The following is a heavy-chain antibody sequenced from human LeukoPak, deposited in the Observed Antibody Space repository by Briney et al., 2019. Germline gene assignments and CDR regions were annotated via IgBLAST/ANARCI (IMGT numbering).Heavy chain of an antibody. CDR2: ISHDGSNK. CDR3: AKGIAVALDY. D-gene: IGHD6-19*01. CDR1: GFTFSSYG. Sequence: GGSLRLSCAASGFTFSSYGMHWVRQAPGKGLEWVAVISHDGSNKYYADSVKGRFTISRDNSKNTLYLQMNSLRAEDTAVYYCAKGIAVALDYWGQGTLVTVSS. J-gene: IGHJ4*02. V-gene: IGHV3-30*18.